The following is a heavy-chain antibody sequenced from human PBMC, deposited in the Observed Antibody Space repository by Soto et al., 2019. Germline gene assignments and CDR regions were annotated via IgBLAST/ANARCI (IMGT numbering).Heavy chain of an antibody. Sequence: EVQLLESGGGLVQPGGSLRLSCATSGFTFSDHAMHWVRQALGEGLEWVSGIRGDFVTTPYADSVKGRFTISRDNSKNPWYLQMNSLRAEDTAIYYCVKEGKMGVEGFDFWGQGTLVTVSS. J-gene: IGHJ4*02. CDR3: VKEGKMGVEGFDF. D-gene: IGHD1-26*01. V-gene: IGHV3-23*01. CDR2: IRGDFVTT. CDR1: GFTFSDHA.